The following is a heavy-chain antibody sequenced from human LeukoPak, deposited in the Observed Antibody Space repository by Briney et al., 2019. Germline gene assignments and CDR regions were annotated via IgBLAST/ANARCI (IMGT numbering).Heavy chain of an antibody. CDR2: IYYSGST. D-gene: IGHD3-16*01. CDR1: GGSISTRSYY. CDR3: ARDYANYYMDV. Sequence: SETLSLTCTVSGGSISTRSYYWAWIRQPPGKGLEWIGSIYYSGSTYYNPSLKSRVTISIDTSKNQFSLKLNSVTAADTAVYYCARDYANYYMDVWGKGTTVTVSS. J-gene: IGHJ6*03. V-gene: IGHV4-39*07.